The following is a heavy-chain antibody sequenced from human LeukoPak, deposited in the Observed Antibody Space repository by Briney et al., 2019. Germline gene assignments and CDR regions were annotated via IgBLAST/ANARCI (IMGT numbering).Heavy chain of an antibody. Sequence: ASVKVSCKASGYTLTSYGISWVRQAPGQGLEWMGWISAYNGNTNYAQKLQGRATMTTDTSTSTAYMELRSLRSDDTAVYYCARDFYSSSWYGGDYYYGMDVWGQGTTVTVSS. V-gene: IGHV1-18*01. CDR2: ISAYNGNT. D-gene: IGHD6-13*01. J-gene: IGHJ6*02. CDR3: ARDFYSSSWYGGDYYYGMDV. CDR1: GYTLTSYG.